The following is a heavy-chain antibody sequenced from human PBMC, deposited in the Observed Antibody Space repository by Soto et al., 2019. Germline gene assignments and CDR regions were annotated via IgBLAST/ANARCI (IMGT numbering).Heavy chain of an antibody. J-gene: IGHJ3*02. V-gene: IGHV1-46*03. CDR1: GYIFTDHY. D-gene: IGHD3-22*01. CDR2: INPRGGGT. CDR3: GRVSGDYYDDSNRPYNAFDK. Sequence: QVQLVQSGAEVRKPGASVKVSCKTSGYIFTDHYIQWVRQAPGQGLGWMGMINPRGGGTTYTERFQGRVAMTRDTYTSTVYLELSSLTPEDTSVYYCGRVSGDYYDDSNRPYNAFDKLGQGTLVTVSS.